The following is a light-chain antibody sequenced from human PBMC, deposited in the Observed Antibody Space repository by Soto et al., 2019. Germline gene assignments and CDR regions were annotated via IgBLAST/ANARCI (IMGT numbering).Light chain of an antibody. CDR2: STS. V-gene: IGKV1-39*01. J-gene: IGKJ1*01. CDR1: QSVSNY. Sequence: LRITQSPSSLSAYVGDRFTLTCRASQSVSNYLNWYRQLPGKAPTLLIYSTSTLQSGVPSRFSGSGSGTDFTLTISGLQPEDFATYFCQQSYSSPQPFGQGTKVDI. CDR3: QQSYSSPQP.